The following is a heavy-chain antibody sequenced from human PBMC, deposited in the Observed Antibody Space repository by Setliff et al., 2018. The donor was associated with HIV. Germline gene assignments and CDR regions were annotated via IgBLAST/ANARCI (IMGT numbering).Heavy chain of an antibody. Sequence: GGSLRLSCAASGFAFRNYIFHWVRQAPGKGLEWVAIISSDGSDKNYADSVKGRFTVSRDNSKNTLYLQMNSLRGEDTAVYYCARDTMWAFDIWGQGTLVTVSS. J-gene: IGHJ3*02. CDR1: GFAFRNYI. CDR2: ISSDGSDK. D-gene: IGHD3-10*02. V-gene: IGHV3-30*01. CDR3: ARDTMWAFDI.